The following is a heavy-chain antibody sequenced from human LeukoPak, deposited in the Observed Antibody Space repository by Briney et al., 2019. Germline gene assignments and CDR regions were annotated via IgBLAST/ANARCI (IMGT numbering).Heavy chain of an antibody. D-gene: IGHD2-15*01. Sequence: PGGSLRLSCAASGFTFSSYAMSWVRQAPGKGLEWVSAISGSGGSTYYADSVKGRFTMSRDSAKNTLYLQMNSPRAEDTAVYYCARESYCSGGSCYSGRAFDIWGQGTMVTVSS. CDR2: ISGSGGST. CDR3: ARESYCSGGSCYSGRAFDI. J-gene: IGHJ3*02. CDR1: GFTFSSYA. V-gene: IGHV3-23*01.